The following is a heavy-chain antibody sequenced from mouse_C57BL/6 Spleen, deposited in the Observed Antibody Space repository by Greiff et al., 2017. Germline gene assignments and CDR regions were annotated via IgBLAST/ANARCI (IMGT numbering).Heavy chain of an antibody. CDR2: IYPRSGNT. J-gene: IGHJ1*03. Sequence: QVQLQQSGAELARPGASVKLSCKASGYTFTSYGISWVKQRTGQGLEWIGEIYPRSGNTYYNEKFKGKATLTADKSSSTAYMELRSLTSEDSAVYFCARGITTVVPRGYFDVWGTGTTVTVSS. D-gene: IGHD1-1*01. CDR1: GYTFTSYG. CDR3: ARGITTVVPRGYFDV. V-gene: IGHV1-81*01.